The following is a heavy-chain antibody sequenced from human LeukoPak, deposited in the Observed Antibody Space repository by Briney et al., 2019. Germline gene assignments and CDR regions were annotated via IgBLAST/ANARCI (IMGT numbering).Heavy chain of an antibody. CDR3: ARDHHFFGPFDY. V-gene: IGHV3-7*03. Sequence: GGSLRLSCAASGFNFSSYWMIWVRQAPGKGLEWVANIKQDGSDKNYVDSVKGRFTISRDNAKNSLYLQMNSLRAEDTAVYYCARDHHFFGPFDYWGQGTLVTVSS. CDR1: GFNFSSYW. D-gene: IGHD3-10*01. J-gene: IGHJ4*02. CDR2: IKQDGSDK.